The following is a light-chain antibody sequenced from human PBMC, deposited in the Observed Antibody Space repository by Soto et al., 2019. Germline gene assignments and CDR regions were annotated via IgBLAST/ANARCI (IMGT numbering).Light chain of an antibody. CDR1: SSDVGGYNY. J-gene: IGLJ2*01. CDR3: SSYTSSSTLDVV. V-gene: IGLV2-14*01. CDR2: DVS. Sequence: QSVLTQPAPVSGSPGQSITLSCTGTSSDVGGYNYVSWYQQHPGKAPKLMIYDVSNRPSGVSNRFSGSKSGNTASLTISGLQAEDEADYYCSSYTSSSTLDVVFGGGTQLTVL.